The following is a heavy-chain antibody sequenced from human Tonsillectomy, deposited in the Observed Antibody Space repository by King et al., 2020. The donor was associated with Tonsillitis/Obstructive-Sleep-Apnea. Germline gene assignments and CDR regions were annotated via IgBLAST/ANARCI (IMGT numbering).Heavy chain of an antibody. V-gene: IGHV3-7*01. CDR3: ASHSGYSXSWPNEFDY. CDR1: GFTFSSYW. Sequence: VQLVESGGGLVQPGGSLRLSCAASGFTFSSYWMSWVRQAPGKXLEWVANIKQDGSEKYYVDSVKGRFTIXRDNAKNSLXLQRNSLRPGDTAVYYCASHSGYSXSWPNEFDYWGQGXLVTVSS. CDR2: IKQDGSEK. D-gene: IGHD6-13*01. J-gene: IGHJ4*02.